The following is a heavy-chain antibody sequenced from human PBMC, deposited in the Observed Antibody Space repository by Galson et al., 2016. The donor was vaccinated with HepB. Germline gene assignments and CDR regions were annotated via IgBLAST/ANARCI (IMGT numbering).Heavy chain of an antibody. J-gene: IGHJ3*02. V-gene: IGHV3-13*04. Sequence: SLRLSCAASGFTFSRYDIHWVRQVTGKGLQWVSAIGGAGDTYYSGSVKGRFTISRENAKNSLYLQMNSLTAGDTAGYYCARESTGRGVDAFDIWGQGTMVIVSS. CDR3: ARESTGRGVDAFDI. CDR1: GFTFSRYD. D-gene: IGHD3-16*01. CDR2: IGGAGDT.